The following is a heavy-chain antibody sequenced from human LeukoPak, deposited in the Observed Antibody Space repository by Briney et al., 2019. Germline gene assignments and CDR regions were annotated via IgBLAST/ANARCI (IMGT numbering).Heavy chain of an antibody. J-gene: IGHJ4*02. CDR1: GASITSYY. V-gene: IGHV4-59*13. D-gene: IGHD5-18*01. CDR2: IHYSGST. CDR3: ARYNTAMVLYYFDY. Sequence: SETLSLTCTVSGASITSYYWNWIRRPPGKGLEWIGYIHYSGSTNYNPSLKSRVTISVDRSKNQFSLKLSSVTAADTAVYYCARYNTAMVLYYFDYWGQGTLVTVSS.